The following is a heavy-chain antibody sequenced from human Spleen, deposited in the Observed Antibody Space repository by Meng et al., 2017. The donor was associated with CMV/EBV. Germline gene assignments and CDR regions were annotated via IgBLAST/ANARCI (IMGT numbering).Heavy chain of an antibody. D-gene: IGHD5-18*01. CDR1: GFTFSNAW. Sequence: GGSLRLSCAASGFTFSNAWMSWVRQAPGKGLEWVGRIKSKTDGGTTDYAAPVKGRFTISRDDSKNTLYLQMNSLRAEDTAVYYCAKDLSPSIQLWFYGMDVWDQGTTVTVSS. J-gene: IGHJ6*02. V-gene: IGHV3-15*01. CDR2: IKSKTDGGTT. CDR3: AKDLSPSIQLWFYGMDV.